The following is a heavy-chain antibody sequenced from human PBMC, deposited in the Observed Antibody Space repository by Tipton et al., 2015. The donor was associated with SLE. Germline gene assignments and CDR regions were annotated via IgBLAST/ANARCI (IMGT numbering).Heavy chain of an antibody. CDR2: ITSSSGHI. J-gene: IGHJ4*02. CDR3: AGRLMTVP. Sequence: SLRLSCAASGFTFSNFAMHWVRQAPGKGLEWVSSITSSSGHIFYADSVKGRFTISRDNDKNSLYLDMDSLRVEDMAVYFCAGRLMTVPWGQGTSVTVSS. V-gene: IGHV3-21*01. CDR1: GFTFSNFA. D-gene: IGHD4-17*01.